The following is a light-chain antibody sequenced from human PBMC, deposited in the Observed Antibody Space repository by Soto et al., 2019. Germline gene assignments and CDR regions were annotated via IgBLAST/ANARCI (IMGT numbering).Light chain of an antibody. CDR2: DAS. Sequence: IVLTQSPGTLSLSPGQRATLSCGASQSVSSSHLAWYQQRPGQAPRLLLYDASHRATGVPVRFSGSGSGTDFTLTISSLEPEDFAVYYCQQRGDWPPITFGHGTRLEIK. CDR3: QQRGDWPPIT. V-gene: IGKV3D-20*02. J-gene: IGKJ5*01. CDR1: QSVSSSH.